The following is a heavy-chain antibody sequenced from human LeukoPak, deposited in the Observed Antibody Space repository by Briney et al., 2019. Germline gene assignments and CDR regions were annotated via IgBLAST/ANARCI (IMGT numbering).Heavy chain of an antibody. D-gene: IGHD7-27*01. J-gene: IGHJ3*02. CDR3: ARVWGWGSSRAFDI. CDR1: GGSISSYY. V-gene: IGHV4-59*12. CDR2: IYYSGST. Sequence: SETLSLTCTVSGGSISSYYWSWIRQPPGKGLEWIGYIYYSGSTNYNPSLKSRVTISVDRSKNQFSLKLSSVTAADTAVYYCARVWGWGSSRAFDIWGQGTMVTVSS.